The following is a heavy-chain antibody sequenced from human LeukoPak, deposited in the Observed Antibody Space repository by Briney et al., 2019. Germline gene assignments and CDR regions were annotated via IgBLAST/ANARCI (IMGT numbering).Heavy chain of an antibody. V-gene: IGHV4-59*08. D-gene: IGHD6-19*01. J-gene: IGHJ3*01. CDR1: GGSISSYY. CDR2: IYYSGST. CDR3: ARLRPVAGYDAFDF. Sequence: SETLSLTCSLSGGSISSYYWSWIRQPPGKGREWIGYIYYSGSTNYNPSLKSRVTMSVDTSKNQFSLKLTSVTAADTAVYYCARLRPVAGYDAFDFWGHGTMVTVSS.